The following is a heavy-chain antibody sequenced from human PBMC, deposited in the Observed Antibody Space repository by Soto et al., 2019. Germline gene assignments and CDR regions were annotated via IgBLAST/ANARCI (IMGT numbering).Heavy chain of an antibody. CDR2: IIPIFGTA. V-gene: IGHV1-69*12. D-gene: IGHD3-10*01. CDR1: GGTFSSYA. CDR3: ARETMVRGVMGYYYYYYGMDV. J-gene: IGHJ6*02. Sequence: QVQLVQSGAEVKKPGSSVKVSCKASGGTFSSYAISWVRQAPGQGLEWMGGIIPIFGTANYAQKFQGRVTITADESTSKAYMELSSLRSEDTAVYYCARETMVRGVMGYYYYYYGMDVWGQGTTVTVSS.